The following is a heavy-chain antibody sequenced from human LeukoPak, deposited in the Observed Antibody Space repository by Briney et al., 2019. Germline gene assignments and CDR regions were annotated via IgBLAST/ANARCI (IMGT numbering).Heavy chain of an antibody. CDR2: IYPGDSDT. J-gene: IGHJ4*02. CDR3: ARAGDSIAVAEAAAFDY. Sequence: GESLKISRKSSGYSFTSYWIGWVRQISGKGLGWMGIIYPGDSDTRFSRSFQGQVTISADKSIRTPDLAWDNPETSDTAMYYCARAGDSIAVAEAAAFDYWGQGTLVTVSS. D-gene: IGHD6-19*01. CDR1: GYSFTSYW. V-gene: IGHV5-51*06.